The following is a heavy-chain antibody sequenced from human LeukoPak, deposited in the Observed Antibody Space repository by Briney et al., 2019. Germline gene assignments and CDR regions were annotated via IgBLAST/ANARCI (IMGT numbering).Heavy chain of an antibody. V-gene: IGHV1-18*01. D-gene: IGHD1-26*01. Sequence: ASVKVSCKASGYTFTSYGISWVRQAPGQGLEWMGWISAYNGNTNYAQKLQGRVTMTTDTSTSTAYMELRSLRSDDTAVYYCARRSFTAGRMSGDAFDIWGQGTMVTVS. CDR3: ARRSFTAGRMSGDAFDI. J-gene: IGHJ3*02. CDR1: GYTFTSYG. CDR2: ISAYNGNT.